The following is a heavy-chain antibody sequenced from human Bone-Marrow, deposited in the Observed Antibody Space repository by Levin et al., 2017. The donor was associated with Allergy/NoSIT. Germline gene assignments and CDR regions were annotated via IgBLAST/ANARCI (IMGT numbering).Heavy chain of an antibody. D-gene: IGHD3-10*01. CDR2: ISGIGGNP. Sequence: GGSLRLSCGASGFIFSRYAMIWVRQAPGKGLEWVSAISGIGGNPNYEDSVKGRFTISRDNSRNTLYLQMNSLRAEDTAVYYCAKGRDYYGSGSYYRGDQYYSYMDVWGRGTTVTVSS. CDR3: AKGRDYYGSGSYYRGDQYYSYMDV. CDR1: GFIFSRYA. J-gene: IGHJ6*03. V-gene: IGHV3-23*01.